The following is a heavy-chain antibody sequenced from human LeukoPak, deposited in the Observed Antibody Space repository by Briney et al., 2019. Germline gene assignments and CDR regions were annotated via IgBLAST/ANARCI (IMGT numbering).Heavy chain of an antibody. CDR3: AELGITMIGGV. CDR2: TYSGGST. V-gene: IGHV3-66*01. CDR1: GFTVSSTY. J-gene: IGHJ6*04. Sequence: GGSLRLSCAASGFTVSSTYISWVRQAPGKGLEWVSVTYSGGSTYYADSVEGRFTISRDNAKNSLYLQMNSLRAEDTAVYYCAELGITMIGGVWGKGTTVTISS. D-gene: IGHD3-10*02.